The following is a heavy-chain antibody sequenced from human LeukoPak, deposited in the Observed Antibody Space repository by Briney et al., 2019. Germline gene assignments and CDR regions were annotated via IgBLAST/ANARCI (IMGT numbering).Heavy chain of an antibody. Sequence: KTSETLSLTCTVSGDSISSSHYYWGWIRQPPGKGLEWIGSIYYSGSTYYNPSLKSRVTMSVDTSKNQFSLKVSSVTAADTAVYYCARVFDSGSQAYFYYMDVWGKGTTVTISS. D-gene: IGHD3-10*01. CDR2: IYYSGST. CDR1: GDSISSSHYY. CDR3: ARVFDSGSQAYFYYMDV. V-gene: IGHV4-39*07. J-gene: IGHJ6*03.